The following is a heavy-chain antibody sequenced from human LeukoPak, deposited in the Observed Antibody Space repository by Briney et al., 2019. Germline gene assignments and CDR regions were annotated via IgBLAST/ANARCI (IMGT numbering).Heavy chain of an antibody. CDR1: GFTFSSYG. CDR3: ARDEVSLIAVAHNWFDP. D-gene: IGHD6-19*01. CDR2: ISGSGGST. Sequence: PGGSLRLSCAASGFTFSSYGMSWVRQAPGKGLEWVSAISGSGGSTYYADSVKGRFTISRDNSKNTLYLQMNSLRAEDTAVYYCARDEVSLIAVAHNWFDPWGQGTLVTVSS. J-gene: IGHJ5*02. V-gene: IGHV3-23*01.